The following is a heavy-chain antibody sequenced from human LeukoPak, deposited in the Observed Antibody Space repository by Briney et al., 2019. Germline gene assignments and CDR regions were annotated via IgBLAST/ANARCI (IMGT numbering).Heavy chain of an antibody. CDR2: IYYSGST. CDR3: ARWGDYYDSSGYYYFDY. D-gene: IGHD3-22*01. Sequence: SSETLSLTCTVSGGSISSYYWSWIRQPPGKGLEWIGYIYYSGSTNYNPSLKSRVTISVDTSKNQFSLKLSSVTAVDTAVYYCARWGDYYDSSGYYYFDYWGQGTLVTVSS. J-gene: IGHJ4*02. CDR1: GGSISSYY. V-gene: IGHV4-59*01.